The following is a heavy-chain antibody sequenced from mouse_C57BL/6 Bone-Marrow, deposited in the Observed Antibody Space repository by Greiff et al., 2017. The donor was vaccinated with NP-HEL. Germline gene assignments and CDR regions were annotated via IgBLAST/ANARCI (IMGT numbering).Heavy chain of an antibody. J-gene: IGHJ2*01. V-gene: IGHV5-2*01. CDR3: ARHDWDALDY. D-gene: IGHD4-1*01. CDR2: INSDGGST. CDR1: PSHD. Sequence: PSHDMSWVRKTPEKRLELVAAINSDGGSTYYPDTMERRFIISRDNTKKTLYLQMSSLRSEDTALYYCARHDWDALDYWGQGTTLTVSS.